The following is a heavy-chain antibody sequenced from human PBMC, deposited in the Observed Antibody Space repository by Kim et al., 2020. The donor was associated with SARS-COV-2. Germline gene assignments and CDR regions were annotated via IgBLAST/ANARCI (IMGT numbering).Heavy chain of an antibody. J-gene: IGHJ4*03. CDR1: GFIFSDYY. D-gene: IGHD2-8*02. CDR2: ITHTGSHI. CDR3: ASGGVSYCTGGNCYFKN. V-gene: IGHV3-11*04. Sequence: GGSLRLSCAASGFIFSDYYMSWIRQAPGKGLEWISYITHTGSHIYYADSVKGRFTISRDNAKNSLYLQMNSLRAEDTALYYCASGGVSYCTGGNCYFKNWGQGTLVTVAS.